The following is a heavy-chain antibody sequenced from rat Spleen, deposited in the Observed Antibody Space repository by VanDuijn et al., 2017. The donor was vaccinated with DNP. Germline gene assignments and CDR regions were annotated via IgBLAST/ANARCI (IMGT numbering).Heavy chain of an antibody. V-gene: IGHV5-7*01. D-gene: IGHD1-2*01. Sequence: EVQLVESGGGLVQPGGSLKLSCAASGFTFTAYNMAWVRQAPKKGLEWVASIIYDGTSTDYGDSVKGRFNISRDNAKNTLHLQMDSLRSEDTATYFCAACSPIAPISTSNYWGQGVMVTVSS. CDR3: AACSPIAPISTSNY. CDR1: GFTFTAYN. J-gene: IGHJ2*01. CDR2: IIYDGTST.